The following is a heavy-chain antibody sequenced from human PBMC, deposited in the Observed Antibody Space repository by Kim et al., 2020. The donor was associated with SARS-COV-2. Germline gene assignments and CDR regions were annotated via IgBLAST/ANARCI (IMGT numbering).Heavy chain of an antibody. V-gene: IGHV3-11*06. CDR1: GFTFSDYY. Sequence: GGSLRLSCAASGFTFSDYYMSWIRQAPGKGLEWVSYISSSSSYTNYADSVKGRFTISRDNAKNSLYLQMNSLRAEDTAVYYCARDSTTRYYDILTGRPYDDGMDVWGQGTTVTFSS. J-gene: IGHJ6*02. CDR2: ISSSSSYT. CDR3: ARDSTTRYYDILTGRPYDDGMDV. D-gene: IGHD3-9*01.